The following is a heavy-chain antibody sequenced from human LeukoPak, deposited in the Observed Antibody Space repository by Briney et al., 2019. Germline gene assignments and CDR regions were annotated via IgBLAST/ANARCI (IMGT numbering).Heavy chain of an antibody. CDR1: GYTFTSYD. J-gene: IGHJ6*03. D-gene: IGHD6-6*01. Sequence: ASVKVSCKASGYTFTSYDINWVRQATGQGLEWMGWMNPNSGNTGYAQKFQGRVTMTRNTSISTAYMELSSLRSEDTAVYYCARSQYSSSSDYYYYYYYMDIWGKGTTVTVSS. CDR3: ARSQYSSSSDYYYYYYYMDI. CDR2: MNPNSGNT. V-gene: IGHV1-8*01.